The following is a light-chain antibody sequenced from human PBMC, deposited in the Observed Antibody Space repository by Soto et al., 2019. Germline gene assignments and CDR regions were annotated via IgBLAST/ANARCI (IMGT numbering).Light chain of an antibody. CDR1: QSVGNNN. V-gene: IGKV3-20*01. CDR2: GAS. Sequence: EIVLTQSPGTLSLSPGERATLSCRASQSVGNNNLAWYQQKPGQAPRLLIYGASSRATGIPNRFSGSGSVTHFTLTISRLEPEDFAVYYCQKYANSPRTFGGGTKVEIK. J-gene: IGKJ4*01. CDR3: QKYANSPRT.